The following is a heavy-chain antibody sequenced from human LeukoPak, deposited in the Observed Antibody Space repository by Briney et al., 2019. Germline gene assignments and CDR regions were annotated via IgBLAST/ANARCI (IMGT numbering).Heavy chain of an antibody. CDR3: ARVDCSGGSCYSNRGAFDI. CDR1: GGSISTYY. J-gene: IGHJ3*02. CDR2: IYYSGST. Sequence: PSETLSLTCTVSGGSISTYYWSWIRQPPGKGLEWIGYIYYSGSTNYKPSLKSRVTISVDTSKSQFSLKLSSMTAADTAVYYCARVDCSGGSCYSNRGAFDIWGQGTMVTVSS. D-gene: IGHD2-15*01. V-gene: IGHV4-59*01.